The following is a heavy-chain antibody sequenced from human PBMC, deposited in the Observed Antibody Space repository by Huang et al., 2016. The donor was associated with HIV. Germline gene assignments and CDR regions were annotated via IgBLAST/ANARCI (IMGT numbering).Heavy chain of an antibody. CDR3: ASQHIGAAATWF. CDR2: VYQVGST. J-gene: IGHJ4*02. D-gene: IGHD6-13*01. CDR1: GDFISSTNYY. Sequence: QLQLQESGPGQGKPSETLSLTCTVSGDFISSTNYYWGWIRQSPGKGLEGVGSVYQVGSTNYNPSLKGRVTLSVDTSRNQFSLRLNSVTAADTAVYYCASQHIGAAATWFWGRGTQVAVSS. V-gene: IGHV4-39*01.